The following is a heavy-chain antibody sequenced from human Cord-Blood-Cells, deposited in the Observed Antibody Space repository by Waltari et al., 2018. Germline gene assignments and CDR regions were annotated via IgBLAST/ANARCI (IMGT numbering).Heavy chain of an antibody. CDR1: GGSISSSSYY. CDR2: IYYSGST. J-gene: IGHJ3*02. D-gene: IGHD6-13*01. CDR3: ARQSSSWYTNAFDI. V-gene: IGHV4-39*01. Sequence: QLQLQESCPGLVKPSETLSLTCTVSGGSISSSSYYWGWIRPPPGTGLEWFGSIYYSGSTYYNPSLKSRVTISVDTSKNQFSLKLSSVTAADTAVYYCARQSSSWYTNAFDIWGQGTMVTVSS.